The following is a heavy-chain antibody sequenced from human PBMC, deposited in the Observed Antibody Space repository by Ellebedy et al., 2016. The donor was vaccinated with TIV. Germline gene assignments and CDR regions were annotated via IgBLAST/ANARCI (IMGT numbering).Heavy chain of an antibody. CDR1: GFTFDDYA. D-gene: IGHD3-22*01. J-gene: IGHJ4*02. Sequence: GGSLRLSCAASGFTFDDYAMHWVRQAPGKGLEWVSYISSSGSTIYYADSVKGRFTISRDNAKNSLYLQMNSLRAEDTAAYYCAKHLYDSSGDYQQLDYWGQGALVTVSS. CDR2: ISSSGSTI. CDR3: AKHLYDSSGDYQQLDY. V-gene: IGHV3-48*03.